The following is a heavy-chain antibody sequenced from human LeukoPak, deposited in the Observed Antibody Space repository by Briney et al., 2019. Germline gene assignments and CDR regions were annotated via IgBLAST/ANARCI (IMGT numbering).Heavy chain of an antibody. CDR3: ARHRSGGSQDDAFDI. J-gene: IGHJ3*02. V-gene: IGHV3-7*01. D-gene: IGHD2-15*01. CDR2: IKQDGSEK. CDR1: EFTFSTYW. Sequence: PGGSLRLSCAASEFTFSTYWMSWVRQAPGKGLEWVADIKQDGSEKYYVDSVEGRFTISRQNAKNSLFLQMNSLRAEDTAVYYCARHRSGGSQDDAFDIWGQGTMVTVSS.